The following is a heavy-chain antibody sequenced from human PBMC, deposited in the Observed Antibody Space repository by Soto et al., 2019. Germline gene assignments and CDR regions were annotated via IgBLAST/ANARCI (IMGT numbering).Heavy chain of an antibody. V-gene: IGHV1-18*04. D-gene: IGHD3-3*01. J-gene: IGHJ6*02. CDR3: ARDLDYDFWSGYSQLRFMDV. CDR2: ISAYNGNT. Sequence: AAVKVSCKAAGYTFTSYGISWGRQAPGQGLEWMGWISAYNGNTNYAQKLQGRVTMTTDTSTSTAYMELRSLRSDDTAVYYCARDLDYDFWSGYSQLRFMDVWGQGTTVTVSS. CDR1: GYTFTSYG.